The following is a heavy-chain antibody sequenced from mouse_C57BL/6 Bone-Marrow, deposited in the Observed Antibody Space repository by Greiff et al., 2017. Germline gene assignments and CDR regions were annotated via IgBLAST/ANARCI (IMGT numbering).Heavy chain of an antibody. Sequence: EVMLVESGGGLVQPGGSLKLSCAASGFTFSDYYMYWVRQTPEKRLEWVAYISNGGGSTYYPDTVKGRFTISRDNAKNTLYLQMSRLKSEDTAMYYCARQGPMDYWGQGTSVTVSS. CDR1: GFTFSDYY. CDR2: ISNGGGST. V-gene: IGHV5-12*01. CDR3: ARQGPMDY. J-gene: IGHJ4*01.